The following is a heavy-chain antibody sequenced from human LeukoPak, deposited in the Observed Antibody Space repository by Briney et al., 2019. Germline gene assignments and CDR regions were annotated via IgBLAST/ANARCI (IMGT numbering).Heavy chain of an antibody. CDR3: AKFGSGWYYGASDI. CDR2: ISSSGGST. J-gene: IGHJ3*02. Sequence: GESLRLSCAASGFTFSSYAMSWVRQAPGKGLEWVSGISSSGGSTYYADSVKGRVTISGDNSKNTMFLQMNRLRAEDTAVYYCAKFGSGWYYGASDIWGQGTMVTISS. D-gene: IGHD6-19*01. CDR1: GFTFSSYA. V-gene: IGHV3-23*01.